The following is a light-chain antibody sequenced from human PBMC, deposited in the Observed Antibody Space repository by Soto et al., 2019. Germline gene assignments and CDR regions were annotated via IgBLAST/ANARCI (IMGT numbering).Light chain of an antibody. CDR1: ESLSTY. Sequence: EIVMPQSPATLSVSPGERVTLSCRASESLSTYLAWYQQKPGQAPRLLIYGASTKATGIPARFSGSGSATDFTPTISSLQSEDCAVYYCQSYNDWPFTFGQGTKLEI. CDR2: GAS. J-gene: IGKJ2*01. CDR3: QSYNDWPFT. V-gene: IGKV3-15*01.